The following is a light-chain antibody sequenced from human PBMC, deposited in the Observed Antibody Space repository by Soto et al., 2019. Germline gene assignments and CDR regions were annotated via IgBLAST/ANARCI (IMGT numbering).Light chain of an antibody. V-gene: IGKV1-39*01. CDR3: PQSNSDRT. J-gene: IGKJ4*01. CDR2: AAS. CDR1: QSISRY. Sequence: DIQMTQAPSSLSASVGDRVTITGRASQSISRYLNWYQQKPGKAPKLLIYAASTLKSGVTSMFRGSGSGTDFAVSMDSLQLEDFAMYYCPQSNSDRTFGGGTKVET.